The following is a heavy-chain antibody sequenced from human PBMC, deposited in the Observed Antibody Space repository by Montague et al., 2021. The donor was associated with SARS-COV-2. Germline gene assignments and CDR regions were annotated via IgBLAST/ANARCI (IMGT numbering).Heavy chain of an antibody. D-gene: IGHD4-17*01. J-gene: IGHJ3*01. CDR3: ATDPNGYYVGAFDF. Sequence: SLRLSCAASGFTFRNFAMTWVRQAPRKGLEWISAIDAKGEVTYFVDSVRGRFTISRDNYRNKLYLQMNSLRAEDTAVYYCATDPNGYYVGAFDFWGQGTMVTVSS. CDR1: GFTFRNFA. V-gene: IGHV3-23*01. CDR2: IDAKGEVT.